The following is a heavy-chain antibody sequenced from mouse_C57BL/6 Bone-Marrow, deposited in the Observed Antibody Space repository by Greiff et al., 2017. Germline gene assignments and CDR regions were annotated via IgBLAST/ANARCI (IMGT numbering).Heavy chain of an antibody. CDR3: ARDDGYDDAMDY. CDR2: FTMYRDAT. V-gene: IGHV1-49*01. CDR1: YFAFMASA. J-gene: IGHJ4*01. Sequence: LQQSGAELVRPGSSVKLSCKASYFAFMASAMHWVKQRPGHGLEWIGSFTMYRDATEYSENFKGKATLTANTSSSTAYMELSSLTSEDSAVYYCARDDGYDDAMDYWGQGTSVTVSS. D-gene: IGHD2-2*01.